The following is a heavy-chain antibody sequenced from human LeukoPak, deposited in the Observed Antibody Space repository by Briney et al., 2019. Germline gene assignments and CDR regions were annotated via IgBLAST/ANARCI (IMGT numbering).Heavy chain of an antibody. D-gene: IGHD3-10*01. J-gene: IGHJ4*02. CDR2: IYYSGST. V-gene: IGHV4-59*01. CDR1: GGSISSYY. Sequence: PSETLSLTCTVSGGSISSYYWSWIRQPPGKGLEWIGYIYYSGSTNYNPSLKSRVTISVDTSKNQFSLKLSSVTAADTAVYFCARGGSPYFGSGTYGHWGQGTLVTVSS. CDR3: ARGGSPYFGSGTYGH.